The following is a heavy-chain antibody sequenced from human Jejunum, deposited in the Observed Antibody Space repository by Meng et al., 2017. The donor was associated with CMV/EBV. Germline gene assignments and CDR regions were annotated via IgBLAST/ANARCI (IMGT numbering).Heavy chain of an antibody. CDR3: AREFRERWELGH. CDR1: GYIFSGFG. J-gene: IGHJ4*02. D-gene: IGHD4-23*01. CDR2: LSIHDGHT. V-gene: IGHV1-18*01. Sequence: CRASGYIFSGFGITWVRQDPGQGLEWMGYLSIHDGHTKYAKNVQGRVTMTADISTSTGYMELTSLTSDDTAVYYCAREFRERWELGHWGQGTLVTVSS.